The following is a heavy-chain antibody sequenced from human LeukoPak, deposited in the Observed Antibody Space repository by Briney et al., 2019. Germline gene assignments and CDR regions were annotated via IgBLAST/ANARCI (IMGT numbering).Heavy chain of an antibody. CDR1: GFTFSSYS. D-gene: IGHD2-2*01. V-gene: IGHV3-21*01. CDR2: ISSSSNYI. Sequence: GGSLRLSCAASGFTFSSYSMNWVRQAPGKGLEWVSSISSSSNYIYYADSVKGRFTISRDNAKNSLYLQMNSLRAEDTAVYYCASSTGGYCSSTSCYHLDYWGQGTLVTVSS. J-gene: IGHJ4*02. CDR3: ASSTGGYCSSTSCYHLDY.